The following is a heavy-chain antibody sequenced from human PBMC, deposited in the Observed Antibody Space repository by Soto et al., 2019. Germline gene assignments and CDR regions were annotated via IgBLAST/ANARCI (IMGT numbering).Heavy chain of an antibody. V-gene: IGHV3-53*01. D-gene: IGHD3-10*01. CDR1: GFTVSTNY. CDR3: ARAASYYGSDS. J-gene: IGHJ4*02. CDR2: IYNDGST. Sequence: GGSLRLSCTVSGFTVSTNYMSCVRQAPGKGLEWVSVIYNDGSTYYADSVKGRFTISRDDSKNTLYLQMHSLRAEDTAMYYCARAASYYGSDSWGQGTLVTVSS.